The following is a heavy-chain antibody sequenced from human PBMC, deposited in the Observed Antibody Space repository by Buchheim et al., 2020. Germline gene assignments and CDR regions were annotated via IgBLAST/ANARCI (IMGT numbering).Heavy chain of an antibody. V-gene: IGHV3-21*01. CDR1: GFTFSSYS. J-gene: IGHJ6*02. D-gene: IGHD4-23*01. CDR3: ARVMAYGGNSNYYYGMDV. CDR2: ISSSSSYI. Sequence: EVQLVESGGGLVKPGGSLRLSCAASGFTFSSYSMNWVRQAPGKGLEWVSSISSSSSYIYYADSVKGRFTISRDNAKNSLYLQMNSLRAEDTAVYYCARVMAYGGNSNYYYGMDVWGQGTT.